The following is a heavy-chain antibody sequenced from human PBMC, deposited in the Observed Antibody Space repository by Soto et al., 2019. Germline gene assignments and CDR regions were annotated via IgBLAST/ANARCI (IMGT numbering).Heavy chain of an antibody. CDR1: GFTFSSYA. D-gene: IGHD3-3*01. CDR3: ARDFGVNPDDY. J-gene: IGHJ4*02. V-gene: IGHV3-30-3*01. Sequence: SGGSLRLSCAASGFTFSSYAMHWVRQAPGKGLEWVAVISYDGSNKYYADSVKGRFTISRDNSKNTLYLQMNSLRAEDTAVYYCARDFGVNPDDYWGQGTLVTVSS. CDR2: ISYDGSNK.